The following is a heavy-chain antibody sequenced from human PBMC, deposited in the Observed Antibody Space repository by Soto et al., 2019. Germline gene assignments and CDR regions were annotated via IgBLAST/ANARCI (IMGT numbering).Heavy chain of an antibody. D-gene: IGHD6-19*01. V-gene: IGHV3-15*07. J-gene: IGHJ6*02. CDR2: IKSKTDGGTT. CDR1: GFTFSNAW. CDR3: TTLSSSLYYYYYYGMDV. Sequence: GGSLRLSCAASGFTFSNAWMNWVRQAPGKGLEWVGRIKSKTDGGTTDYAAPVKGRFTISRDDSKNTLYLQMNSLKTEDTAVYYCTTLSSSLYYYYYYGMDVWGQGTTVTVSS.